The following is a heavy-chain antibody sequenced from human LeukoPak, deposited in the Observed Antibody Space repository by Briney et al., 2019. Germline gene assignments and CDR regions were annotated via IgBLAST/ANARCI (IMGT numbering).Heavy chain of an antibody. Sequence: GASVKVSCKASGYTFTSYGISWVRQAPGQGLEWMGWISAYNGNTNYAQKLQGRVNMTTDTSTSTAYMELRSLRSDDTAVYYCAREYYYDSSGYYHYWGQGTLVTVSS. V-gene: IGHV1-18*01. CDR2: ISAYNGNT. CDR1: GYTFTSYG. D-gene: IGHD3-22*01. CDR3: AREYYYDSSGYYHY. J-gene: IGHJ4*02.